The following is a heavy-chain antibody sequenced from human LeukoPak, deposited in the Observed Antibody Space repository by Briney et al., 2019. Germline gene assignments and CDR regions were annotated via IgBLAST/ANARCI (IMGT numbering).Heavy chain of an antibody. Sequence: GGSLTLSCAASGFTFSRYAMNWVRQAPGKGLEWVSTISISANTHYADSVKGRFTISRDNSKSTLYLQMNSLRAEDTAIYYCAKYHDSTGLFQDRDYWGQGTQVTISS. J-gene: IGHJ4*02. CDR1: GFTFSRYA. CDR2: ISISANT. CDR3: AKYHDSTGLFQDRDY. V-gene: IGHV3-23*01. D-gene: IGHD6-19*01.